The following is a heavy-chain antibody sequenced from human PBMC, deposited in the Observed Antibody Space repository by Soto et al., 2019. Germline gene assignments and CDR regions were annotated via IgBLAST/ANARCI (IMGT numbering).Heavy chain of an antibody. CDR2: IIPIFGTA. J-gene: IGHJ6*02. V-gene: IGHV1-69*13. CDR1: GGTFSSYA. CDR3: ARGQRYCSSTSCYPIYYGMDV. D-gene: IGHD2-2*01. Sequence: SVKVSCKASGGTFSSYAISWVRQAPGQGLEWMGGIIPIFGTANYAHKFQGRVTITADESTNTAYMELSSLRSEDTAVYYCARGQRYCSSTSCYPIYYGMDVWGQGTTVTVSS.